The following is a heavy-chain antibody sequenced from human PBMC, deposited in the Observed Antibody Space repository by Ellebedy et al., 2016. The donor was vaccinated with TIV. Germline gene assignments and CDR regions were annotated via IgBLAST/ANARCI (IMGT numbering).Heavy chain of an antibody. D-gene: IGHD2-15*01. Sequence: AASVKVSCKASGGAFTSYAITWVRQAPGQGLEWMGGIIPVFGTAIYAQKFQDRVTITADESTTTAYMELTSLRSEDTAVYYCARDGYCTGGSCDFGYWGQGTLVTVSS. CDR1: GGAFTSYA. V-gene: IGHV1-69*13. CDR2: IIPVFGTA. J-gene: IGHJ4*01. CDR3: ARDGYCTGGSCDFGY.